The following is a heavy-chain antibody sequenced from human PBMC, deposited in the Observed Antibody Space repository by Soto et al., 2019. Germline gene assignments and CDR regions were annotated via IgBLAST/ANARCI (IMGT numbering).Heavy chain of an antibody. V-gene: IGHV4-31*03. J-gene: IGHJ5*02. CDR1: GGSISSGGYY. CDR3: ARAQYCSGGSCYHKNWFDP. D-gene: IGHD2-15*01. CDR2: IYYSGSA. Sequence: SETLSLTCTVSGGSISSGGYYWSWIRQHPGKGLEWIGYIYYSGSAYYNPSLKSRVTISVDTSKNQFSLKLSSVTAADTAVYYCARAQYCSGGSCYHKNWFDPWGQGTLVTVSS.